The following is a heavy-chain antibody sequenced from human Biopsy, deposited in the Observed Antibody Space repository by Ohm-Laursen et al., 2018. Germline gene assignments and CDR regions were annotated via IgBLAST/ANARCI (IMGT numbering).Heavy chain of an antibody. CDR3: AKDLGLNYSDRFLFYYGMDV. V-gene: IGHV3-9*01. J-gene: IGHJ6*02. Sequence: SLRLSCTASGFTFDDYAMNWVRQVPGKGLEWVSGISGNSDDIGYADSVKGRFTISRDNARNALHLQMNSLRTEDTALYYCAKDLGLNYSDRFLFYYGMDVWGRGITVTVSS. D-gene: IGHD4-17*01. CDR2: ISGNSDDI. CDR1: GFTFDDYA.